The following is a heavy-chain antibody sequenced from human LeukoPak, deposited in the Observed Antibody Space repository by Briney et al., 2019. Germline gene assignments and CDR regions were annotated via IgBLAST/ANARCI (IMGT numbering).Heavy chain of an antibody. CDR2: IYYSGST. CDR1: GGSISSYY. Sequence: PSETLSLTCTVSGGSISSYYWSWIRQPPGKGLEWVGYIYYSGSTNYNPSLKSRVTISVDTSKNQFSLKLSSVTAAATAVYSCKGSSWYKGHWFDPWGQGTLVTVSS. CDR3: KGSSWYKGHWFDP. J-gene: IGHJ5*02. V-gene: IGHV4-59*12. D-gene: IGHD6-13*01.